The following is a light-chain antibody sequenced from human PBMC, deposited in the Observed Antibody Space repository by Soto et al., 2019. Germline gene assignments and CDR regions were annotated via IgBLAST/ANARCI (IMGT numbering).Light chain of an antibody. CDR1: QKISTY. J-gene: IGKJ5*01. V-gene: IGKV1-39*01. CDR2: TAS. CDR3: QQSYSVHPLT. Sequence: DIQMTQSPSSLSASVGDRVTITCRASQKISTYLNWYQQKPGKAPKLLINTASRLESGVPSRFSGSGSGTDFTLTINSLQPEDFATYYCQQSYSVHPLTFGQGTRLEI.